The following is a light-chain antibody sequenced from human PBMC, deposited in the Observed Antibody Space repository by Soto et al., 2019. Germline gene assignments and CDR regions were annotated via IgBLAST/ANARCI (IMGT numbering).Light chain of an antibody. J-gene: IGKJ1*01. CDR2: GAS. CDR3: QQYGSSPPRT. V-gene: IGKV3-20*01. Sequence: EIVLTQSPATLSLSPGERATLSCRASQSVSGNLAWYQHKPGQAPRLLIYGASSRATGIPDRFSGSGSGTDFTLTISRLEPEDFAVYYCQQYGSSPPRTFGQGTKVDIK. CDR1: QSVSGN.